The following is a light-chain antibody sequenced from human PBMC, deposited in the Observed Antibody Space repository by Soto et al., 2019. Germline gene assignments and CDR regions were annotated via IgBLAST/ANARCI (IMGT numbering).Light chain of an antibody. CDR1: QDIAIY. Sequence: IQLTQSPASLSASVGDRVTFTCRASQDIAIYLAWYQQKTGEAPNLLIHTASTLESGVPSRFSGSGFGTEFSLTISSLQPDDSATYYCQQYSTYSGTFGQGTKVDI. CDR2: TAS. CDR3: QQYSTYSGT. V-gene: IGKV1-9*01. J-gene: IGKJ1*01.